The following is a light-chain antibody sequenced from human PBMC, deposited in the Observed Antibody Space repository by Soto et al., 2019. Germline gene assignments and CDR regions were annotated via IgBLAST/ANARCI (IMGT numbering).Light chain of an antibody. CDR2: KVS. CDR3: MQGTHWPPT. V-gene: IGKV2-30*01. J-gene: IGKJ1*01. CDR1: QSLVDRDGDTY. Sequence: DVVMTQSPLSLPVTLGQPASISCRSTQSLVDRDGDTYLHWFQQRPGQSPRRLIYKVSNRDSGVPDRFSGSGSGTDFTLKISRVEAEDVGVYFCMQGTHWPPTFGQGTKVEF.